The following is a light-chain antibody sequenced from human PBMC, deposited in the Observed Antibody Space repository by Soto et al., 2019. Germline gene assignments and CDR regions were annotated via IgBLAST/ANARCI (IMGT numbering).Light chain of an antibody. CDR1: QSIRNY. V-gene: IGKV1-39*01. Sequence: DIQMTQSPSSLSASVGARVTITCRASQSIRNYVNWYQQKPGKAPKFLIYVASTLQSGVPSRFSGSGAGTYVTLTISSLQPEDFATYYWQQSYSTPYTFGPGTKLEIK. J-gene: IGKJ2*01. CDR3: QQSYSTPYT. CDR2: VAS.